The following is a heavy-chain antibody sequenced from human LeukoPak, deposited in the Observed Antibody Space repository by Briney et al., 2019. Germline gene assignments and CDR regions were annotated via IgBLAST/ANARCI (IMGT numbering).Heavy chain of an antibody. J-gene: IGHJ4*02. CDR2: IYYSGST. CDR3: ARQGSGSYWNSFDY. D-gene: IGHD3-10*01. Sequence: SETLSLTCTVSGGSISISSYYWGWIRQPPGKGLEWIGTIYYSGSTYYNPSLKSRVTISVDTSKNQFSLKLSSVTAADTAVYYCARQGSGSYWNSFDYWGQGTLVTVSS. V-gene: IGHV4-39*01. CDR1: GGSISISSYY.